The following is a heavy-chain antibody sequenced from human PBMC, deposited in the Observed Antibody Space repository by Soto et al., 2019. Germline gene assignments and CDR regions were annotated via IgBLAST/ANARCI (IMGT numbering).Heavy chain of an antibody. CDR2: INPNSGDT. D-gene: IGHD3-3*01. CDR1: GYTFTGYF. J-gene: IGHJ4*02. Sequence: ASVKVSCKASGYTFTGYFMHWVRQAPGQGLEWMGWINPNSGDTNYAQKFQGRVTMTRDMSISTAYMELRRLTSDDTALYYCVRLRSAYFTGFDFWGLGTLVTVSS. CDR3: VRLRSAYFTGFDF. V-gene: IGHV1-2*02.